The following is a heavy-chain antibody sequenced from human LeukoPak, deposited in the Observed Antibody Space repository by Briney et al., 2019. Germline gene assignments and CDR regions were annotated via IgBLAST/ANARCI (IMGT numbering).Heavy chain of an antibody. CDR3: ASSTGDKYSSSWGAFDI. V-gene: IGHV3-30*02. CDR1: GFTFSSYG. CDR2: IRYVGSNK. D-gene: IGHD6-6*01. Sequence: PGGSLRLSCVESGFTFSSYGMHWVRQAPGKGLEWVAFIRYVGSNKYYADSLKGRFTISRDNSKNTLYLQMNSLKAEDTAVYYCASSTGDKYSSSWGAFDIWGQGTMVTVSS. J-gene: IGHJ3*02.